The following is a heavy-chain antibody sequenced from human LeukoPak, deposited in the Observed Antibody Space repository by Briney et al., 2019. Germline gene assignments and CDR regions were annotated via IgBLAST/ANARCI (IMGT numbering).Heavy chain of an antibody. D-gene: IGHD6-13*01. J-gene: IGHJ4*02. V-gene: IGHV3-30*18. Sequence: GGSLRLSWAASGFTFSSYGMHWVRQAPGKGLEWVAVISYDGSNKYYADSVKGRFTISRDNSKNTLYLQMNSLRAEDTAVYYCAKDELLGIAAAGPFDYWGQGTLVTVSS. CDR2: ISYDGSNK. CDR3: AKDELLGIAAAGPFDY. CDR1: GFTFSSYG.